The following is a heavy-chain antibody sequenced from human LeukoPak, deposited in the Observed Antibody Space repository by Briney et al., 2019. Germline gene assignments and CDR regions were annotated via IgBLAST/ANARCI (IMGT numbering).Heavy chain of an antibody. Sequence: ASVKVSCKASGYTFTSYDINWVRQAPGQGLEWMGWMNPNSGNAGYAQKFQGRVTITRNTSISTAYMELSSLRSEDTAVYYCARGRLVVAAPNYYYMDVWGKGTTVTVSS. V-gene: IGHV1-8*03. J-gene: IGHJ6*03. CDR3: ARGRLVVAAPNYYYMDV. D-gene: IGHD5-12*01. CDR2: MNPNSGNA. CDR1: GYTFTSYD.